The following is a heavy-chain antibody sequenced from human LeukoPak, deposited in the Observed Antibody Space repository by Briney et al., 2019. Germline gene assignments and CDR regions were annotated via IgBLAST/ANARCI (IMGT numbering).Heavy chain of an antibody. J-gene: IGHJ3*01. CDR2: ISAYSGNT. Sequence: ASVNVSCKASGYTFTSYGISWVRQAPGHGLEWMGWISAYSGNTNYAQELQGRLTMTTDTSTKTAYMELRSLRSDDTAVYYCAKDLPPFYSSDVSDFWGQGTLVIVSS. V-gene: IGHV1-18*01. D-gene: IGHD4-11*01. CDR1: GYTFTSYG. CDR3: AKDLPPFYSSDVSDF.